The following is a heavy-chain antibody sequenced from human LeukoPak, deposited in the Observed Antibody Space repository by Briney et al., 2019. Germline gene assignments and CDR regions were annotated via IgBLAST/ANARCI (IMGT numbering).Heavy chain of an antibody. CDR2: IYYSGST. V-gene: IGHV4-59*01. Sequence: SETLSLTCTVSGGSISSYYWGWIRQPPGKGLEWIGYIYYSGSTNYNPSLKSRVTISVDTSKNQFSLKLSSVTAADTAVYYCARAVLTMVRVSFAFDIWGQGTMVTVSS. D-gene: IGHD3-10*01. CDR3: ARAVLTMVRVSFAFDI. CDR1: GGSISSYY. J-gene: IGHJ3*02.